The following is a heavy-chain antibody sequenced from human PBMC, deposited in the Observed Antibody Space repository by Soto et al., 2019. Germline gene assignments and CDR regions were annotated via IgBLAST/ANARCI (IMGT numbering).Heavy chain of an antibody. V-gene: IGHV1-46*01. Sequence: QVQLVQSGAEVKKPGASVKVSCKASGYTFTSYYMHWVRQAPGQGLEWMGIINPSGGSTSYAQKFQGRVTMTGDTSTSTVYMELSSLRSEDTAVYYCARERDCSSTSCLYGMDVWGQGNTVTVSS. D-gene: IGHD2-2*01. CDR3: ARERDCSSTSCLYGMDV. CDR2: INPSGGST. CDR1: GYTFTSYY. J-gene: IGHJ6*02.